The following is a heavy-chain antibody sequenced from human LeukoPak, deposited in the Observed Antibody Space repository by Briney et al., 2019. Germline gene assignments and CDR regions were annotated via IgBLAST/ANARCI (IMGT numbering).Heavy chain of an antibody. D-gene: IGHD1-7*01. CDR3: ATSRTFDY. CDR2: IKQDGSEK. Sequence: QSGGSLRLSCAASGFTVSSNYMNWVRQAPGKGLEWVANIKQDGSEKYYVDSAKGRFTISRDNAKNSLYLQMNSLRAEDTAVYYCATSRTFDYWGQGTLVTVSS. J-gene: IGHJ4*02. V-gene: IGHV3-7*01. CDR1: GFTVSSNY.